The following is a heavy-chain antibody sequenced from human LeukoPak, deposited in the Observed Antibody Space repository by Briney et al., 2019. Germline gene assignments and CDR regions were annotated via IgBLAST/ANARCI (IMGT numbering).Heavy chain of an antibody. V-gene: IGHV3-30*03. J-gene: IGHJ3*01. D-gene: IGHD6-13*01. CDR2: ISYDGSNK. Sequence: GGSLRLSCAASGLTFSSYGMHWVRQAPGKGLEWVVVISYDGSNKYYADSVKGRFTISRDNSKNTLYLQMNSLRAEDTAVYYCATAGTASFDVWGQGTMVTVSS. CDR3: ATAGTASFDV. CDR1: GLTFSSYG.